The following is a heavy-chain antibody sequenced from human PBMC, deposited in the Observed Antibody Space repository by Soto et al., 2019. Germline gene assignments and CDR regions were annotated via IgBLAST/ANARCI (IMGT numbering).Heavy chain of an antibody. CDR1: GFTLSGND. CDR3: ARGGWYASWSSSDC. J-gene: IGHJ4*02. V-gene: IGHV3-30*03. Sequence: QVQLVESGGGVVQPGRSLRLSCAASGFTLSGNDMHWVRQAPGKGPEWVAVMSYDGSRQYYADSVKGRFTISRDTSKSTLYLQMNNLTTEDTAVYYCARGGWYASWSSSDCWGQGTLVTVSS. CDR2: MSYDGSRQ. D-gene: IGHD2-2*01.